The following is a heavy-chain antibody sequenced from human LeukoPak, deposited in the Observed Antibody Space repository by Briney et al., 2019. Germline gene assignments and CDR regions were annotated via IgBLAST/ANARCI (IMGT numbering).Heavy chain of an antibody. CDR1: GFTFNIYA. Sequence: SGGSLRLSCAASGFTFNIYAMNWARQAPGKGLEWVSVISGSGGSTYYADSVKGRFTISRDSSKNTLYLQMNSLRAEDTAVYYCAKDSCSSTSCYWDYWGQGTLVTVSS. CDR2: ISGSGGST. J-gene: IGHJ4*02. D-gene: IGHD2-2*01. V-gene: IGHV3-23*01. CDR3: AKDSCSSTSCYWDY.